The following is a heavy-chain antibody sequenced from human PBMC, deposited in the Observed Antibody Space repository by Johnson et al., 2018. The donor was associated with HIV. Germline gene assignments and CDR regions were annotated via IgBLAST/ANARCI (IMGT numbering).Heavy chain of an antibody. D-gene: IGHD2-15*01. CDR2: ISWNSGSI. V-gene: IGHV3-9*03. CDR3: ARKDPADAFDI. Sequence: VQLVESGGGLVQPGRSLRLSCAASGFTFDDYAMHWVRQAPGKGLERVSGISWNSGSIGYADSVKGRFTISRDNAKNSLYLQMNSLRDQDMAVYYCARKDPADAFDIWGQGTMVTVSS. CDR1: GFTFDDYA. J-gene: IGHJ3*02.